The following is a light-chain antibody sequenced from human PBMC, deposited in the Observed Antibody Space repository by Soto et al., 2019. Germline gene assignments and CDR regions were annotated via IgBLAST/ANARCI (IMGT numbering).Light chain of an antibody. CDR1: SSDVGGHNY. V-gene: IGLV2-14*03. CDR2: DVT. Sequence: QSVLTQPASVSGSPGQSITIPCTGTSSDVGGHNYVSWYQHHPGKAPKLMIYDVTNRPSGVSDRFSGSKSGNTTSLTISGLQAEGEADYYCSSYTSITTFYVFGTGTKVTVL. J-gene: IGLJ1*01. CDR3: SSYTSITTFYV.